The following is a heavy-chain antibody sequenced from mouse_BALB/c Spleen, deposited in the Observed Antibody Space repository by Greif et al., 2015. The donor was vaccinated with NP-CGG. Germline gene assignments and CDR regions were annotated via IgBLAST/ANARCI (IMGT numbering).Heavy chain of an antibody. V-gene: IGHV2-2*02. J-gene: IGHJ4*01. Sequence: LVESGPGLVQPSQSLSITCTVSGFSLTSYGVHWVRQSPGKGLEWLGVIWSGGSTDYNAAFISRLSISKDNSKSQVFFKMNSLQANDTAIYYCARNYGGGYYYAMDYWGQGTSVTVSS. D-gene: IGHD1-1*01. CDR3: ARNYGGGYYYAMDY. CDR1: GFSLTSYG. CDR2: IWSGGST.